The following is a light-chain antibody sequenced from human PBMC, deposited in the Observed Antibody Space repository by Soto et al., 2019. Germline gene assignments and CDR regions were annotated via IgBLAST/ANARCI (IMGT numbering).Light chain of an antibody. V-gene: IGKV3-20*01. Sequence: IVLTQSPGTLSLSPGERATLSCRASQSVGRRYLAWYQQKPGQAPMLLIYDTSERASDIPDRFSGSGYGPDFTLTIRRLVAEDFAVYYCQYVGLFGGGTKVEIK. CDR2: DTS. CDR1: QSVGRRY. J-gene: IGKJ4*01. CDR3: QYVGL.